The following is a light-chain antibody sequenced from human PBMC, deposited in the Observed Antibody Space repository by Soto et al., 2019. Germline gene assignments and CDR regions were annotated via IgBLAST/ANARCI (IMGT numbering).Light chain of an antibody. CDR3: VLYMGSGIPPV. CDR2: STD. Sequence: QTVVTQEPSFLVSPGGTVTLTCGLSSGSVSTNYYPSWYQQTPGQSPRTLIYSTDIRSSGVPDRFSGSILGNKAALTITGAQADDESGYFCVLYMGSGIPPVFGGGTKLTVL. CDR1: SGSVSTNYY. J-gene: IGLJ3*02. V-gene: IGLV8-61*01.